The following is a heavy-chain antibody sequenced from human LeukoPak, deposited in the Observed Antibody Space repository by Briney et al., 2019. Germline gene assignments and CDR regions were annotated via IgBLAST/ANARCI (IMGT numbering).Heavy chain of an antibody. CDR2: INYSGST. D-gene: IGHD6-13*01. CDR3: ARGEGSLAYFDY. J-gene: IGHJ4*02. Sequence: KPSGTLSLTCAVYRGSFSGYYWSWIRQPPGKGLEWIGVINYSGSTNYNPSLKSRVTISVDTSKNQFSLKLSSVTAADTAVYYCARGEGSLAYFDYWGQGTLVTVSS. CDR1: RGSFSGYY. V-gene: IGHV4-34*01.